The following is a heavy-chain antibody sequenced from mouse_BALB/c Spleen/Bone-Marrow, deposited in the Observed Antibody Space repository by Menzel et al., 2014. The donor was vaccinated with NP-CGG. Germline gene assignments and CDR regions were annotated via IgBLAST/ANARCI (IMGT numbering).Heavy chain of an antibody. J-gene: IGHJ4*01. CDR2: ISYSGST. CDR1: GYSITSDYA. V-gene: IGHV3-2*02. CDR3: TKDGGAMDY. Sequence: ESGPGLVKPSQSLSLTCTVAGYSITSDYACNWIRQFPGNKLEWMGYISYSGSTNYNPSLKSRISITRDTSKNQFFLQLNSVTTEDTATYYCTKDGGAMDYWGQGTSVTVSS.